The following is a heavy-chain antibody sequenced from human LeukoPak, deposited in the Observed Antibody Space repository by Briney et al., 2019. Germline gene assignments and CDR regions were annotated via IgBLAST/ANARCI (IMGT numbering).Heavy chain of an antibody. CDR2: INPNSGGT. V-gene: IGHV1-2*02. D-gene: IGHD3-3*01. CDR3: ARGGGWSGFYYYYMDV. CDR1: GYTFTGYY. J-gene: IGHJ6*03. Sequence: ASVKVSCKASGYTFTGYYMHWVRQAPGQGLEWMGWINPNSGGTNYAQKFQGRVTMTRDTSISTAYMELSRLRSDDTAVYYCARGGGWSGFYYYYMDVWGKGTTVTVSS.